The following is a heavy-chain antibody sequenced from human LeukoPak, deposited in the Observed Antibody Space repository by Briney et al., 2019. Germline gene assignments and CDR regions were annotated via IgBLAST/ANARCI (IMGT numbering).Heavy chain of an antibody. CDR2: IWYDGSNK. V-gene: IGHV3-33*01. CDR1: GFTFSSYG. D-gene: IGHD2-2*01. Sequence: GRSLRLSCAASGFTFSSYGMHWVRQAPGKGLEGVAVIWYDGSNKYYADSVKGRFTISRDNSKNTLYLQMNSLRAEDTAVYYCARGPGGYCSSTSCYRGELDYWGQGSLVTVSS. CDR3: ARGPGGYCSSTSCYRGELDY. J-gene: IGHJ4*02.